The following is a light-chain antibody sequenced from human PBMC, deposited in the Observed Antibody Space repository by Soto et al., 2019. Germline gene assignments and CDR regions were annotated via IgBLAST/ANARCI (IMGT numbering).Light chain of an antibody. J-gene: IGKJ1*01. V-gene: IGKV1-5*03. CDR1: QSISSW. CDR2: KAS. CDR3: QQYNGYGR. Sequence: DIQMTQSPSTLSASVGDRVTITCRASQSISSWLVWYQQKPGKAPKLLIHKASSLQSGVPSRFSGSGSGTEFTLTISSLDPDDFATYYCQQYNGYGRFGQGTKVEIK.